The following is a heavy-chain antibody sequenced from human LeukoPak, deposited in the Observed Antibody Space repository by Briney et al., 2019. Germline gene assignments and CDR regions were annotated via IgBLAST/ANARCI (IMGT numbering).Heavy chain of an antibody. J-gene: IGHJ6*03. CDR3: TKVIQLWSIRKYYYYMDV. V-gene: IGHV3-49*04. CDR2: IRSKAYGGTT. D-gene: IGHD5-18*01. Sequence: GGSLRLSCTASGFTFSDYAMSWVRQAPGKGLEWVGFIRSKAYGGTTEYAASVKGRFTISRDDSKSIAYLQMNSLKAEDTAVYYCTKVIQLWSIRKYYYYMDVWGKGTTVTISS. CDR1: GFTFSDYA.